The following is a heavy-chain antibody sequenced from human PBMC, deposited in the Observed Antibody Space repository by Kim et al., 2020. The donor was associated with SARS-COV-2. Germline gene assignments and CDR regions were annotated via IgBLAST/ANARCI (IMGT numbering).Heavy chain of an antibody. D-gene: IGHD4-17*01. CDR3: ARGPTVTTRYYYGMDV. CDR2: INHSGST. V-gene: IGHV4-34*01. CDR1: GGSFSGYY. Sequence: SETLSLTCAVYGGSFSGYYRSWIRQPPGKGLEWIGEINHSGSTNYNPSLKRRVTILVDTSKNQFSLMLMSVTAADTAAYYCARGPTVTTRYYYGMDVWG. J-gene: IGHJ6*04.